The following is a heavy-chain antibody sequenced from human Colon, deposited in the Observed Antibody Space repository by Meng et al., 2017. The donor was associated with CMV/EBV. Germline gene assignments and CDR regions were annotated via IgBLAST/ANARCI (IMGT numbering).Heavy chain of an antibody. CDR2: IYYSGST. CDR1: GGSISSGGYY. CDR3: ARGGGAARPYYYAMDV. D-gene: IGHD6-6*01. J-gene: IGHJ6*02. Sequence: SETLSLTCTVSGGSISSGGYYWSWLRQHPGKGLEWIGYIYYSGSTYYNPSLKSRVTISVDTSKNQFSLKLSSVTAADTAVYYCARGGGAARPYYYAMDVWGQGTTVTVSS. V-gene: IGHV4-31*03.